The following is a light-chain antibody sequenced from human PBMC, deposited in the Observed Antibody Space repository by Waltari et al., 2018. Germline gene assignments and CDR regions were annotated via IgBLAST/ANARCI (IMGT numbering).Light chain of an antibody. Sequence: EIVLTQSPGTLALSPGATATPPCRASQSVGRALAWYQQKPGQAPRLLIYDTSTRATGIPDRFSGSGSGTDFSLTISRVEPEDFAVYYCQMYVRLPVTFGQGTKVEVK. CDR3: QMYVRLPVT. CDR2: DTS. V-gene: IGKV3-20*01. J-gene: IGKJ1*01. CDR1: QSVGRA.